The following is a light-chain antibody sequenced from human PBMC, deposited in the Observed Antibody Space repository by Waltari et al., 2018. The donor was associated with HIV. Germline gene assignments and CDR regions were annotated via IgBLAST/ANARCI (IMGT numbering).Light chain of an antibody. CDR1: HLDSKS. J-gene: IGLJ2*01. V-gene: IGLV3-21*04. CDR2: FAP. Sequence: YELPQPPSVSVAPGQTAMRTCGATHLDSKSEKCYQQKPVQAPVLVIYFAPDRPSGIPERCSGSVSGNTATLTISRVDAGDEADYYCQVWDRSSDQLIFGGGTKLTVL. CDR3: QVWDRSSDQLI.